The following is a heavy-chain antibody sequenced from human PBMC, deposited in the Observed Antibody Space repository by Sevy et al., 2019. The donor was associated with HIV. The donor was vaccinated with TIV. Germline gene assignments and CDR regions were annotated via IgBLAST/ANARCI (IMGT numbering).Heavy chain of an antibody. V-gene: IGHV4-34*01. Sequence: SETLSLTCAVHDGSFSGYYWNWIRQPPGKGLEWIGEINHSGSTNYNPSLKSRVTISVDTSKNQFSLKLSSVTAADTAVYYCARSPPIVVVPGAPSWFDPWGQGTLVTVSS. J-gene: IGHJ5*02. CDR2: INHSGST. CDR1: DGSFSGYY. D-gene: IGHD2-2*01. CDR3: ARSPPIVVVPGAPSWFDP.